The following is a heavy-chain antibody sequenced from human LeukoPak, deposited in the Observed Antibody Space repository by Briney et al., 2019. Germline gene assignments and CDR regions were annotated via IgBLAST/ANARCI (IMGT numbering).Heavy chain of an antibody. CDR2: ISGSGGST. CDR3: AKVYYYYYGMDV. J-gene: IGHJ6*02. CDR1: GFTFSSYA. Sequence: PGGSLRLSCAASGFTFSSYAMSWVRQAPGKGLEWVSAISGSGGSTYYADSVKGRFTISRDNSKNTLYLQMNSLRAEYTAVYYCAKVYYYYYGMDVWGQGTTVTVSS. V-gene: IGHV3-23*01.